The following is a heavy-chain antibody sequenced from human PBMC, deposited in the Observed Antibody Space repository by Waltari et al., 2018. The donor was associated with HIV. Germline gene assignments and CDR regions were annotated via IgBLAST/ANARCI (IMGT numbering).Heavy chain of an antibody. CDR1: GFSVRNHW. CDR2: INSDGGTR. Sequence: VQLVESGGGSIKTGGSLRLSCAGSGFSVRNHWMDWVRQGPGKGLVWVARINSDGGTRNDADAVKGRFGISRDNSRNTVYRQLNSVKVEDTAVYFCARASHYIEFSTFDGDYYFDLWGRGTRVAVSS. D-gene: IGHD3-9*01. V-gene: IGHV3-74*01. CDR3: ARASHYIEFSTFDGDYYFDL. J-gene: IGHJ4*02.